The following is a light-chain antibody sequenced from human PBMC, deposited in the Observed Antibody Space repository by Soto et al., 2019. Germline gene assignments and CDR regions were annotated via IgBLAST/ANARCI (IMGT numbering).Light chain of an antibody. V-gene: IGKV1-5*03. Sequence: DIQMTQSPSTLSGSVGDRVAVTCRASQTISSWLAWYQQKPGKAPKLLIYKASTLKSGVPSRFSGSGSGTEFTLTISSLQPDDFATYYCQQYNSYGTFGQGTKV. CDR1: QTISSW. CDR2: KAS. J-gene: IGKJ1*01. CDR3: QQYNSYGT.